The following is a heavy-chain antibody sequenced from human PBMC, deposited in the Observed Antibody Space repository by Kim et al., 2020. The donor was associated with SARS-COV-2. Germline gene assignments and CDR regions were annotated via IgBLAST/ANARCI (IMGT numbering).Heavy chain of an antibody. V-gene: IGHV3-30*07. J-gene: IGHJ3*02. Sequence: DSVKGRFTISRDNSKNTLYLQMNSLRAEDTAVYYCARNSIAAAGTDAFDIWGQGTMVTVSS. D-gene: IGHD6-13*01. CDR3: ARNSIAAAGTDAFDI.